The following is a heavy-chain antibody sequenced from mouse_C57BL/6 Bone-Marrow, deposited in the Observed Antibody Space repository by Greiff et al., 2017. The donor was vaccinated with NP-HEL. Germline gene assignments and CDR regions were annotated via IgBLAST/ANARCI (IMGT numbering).Heavy chain of an antibody. CDR2: INYDGSST. V-gene: IGHV5-16*01. Sequence: DVMLVESEGGLVQPGSSMQLSCTASGFTFSDYYMAWVRPVPEKGLEWVANINYDGSSTYYLDFLKSRFIISRDNAKNILYLQMSSLQSEDTATYYCARDLGGYRGYFATWGQGTTLTVSS. J-gene: IGHJ2*01. D-gene: IGHD2-2*01. CDR1: GFTFSDYY. CDR3: ARDLGGYRGYFAT.